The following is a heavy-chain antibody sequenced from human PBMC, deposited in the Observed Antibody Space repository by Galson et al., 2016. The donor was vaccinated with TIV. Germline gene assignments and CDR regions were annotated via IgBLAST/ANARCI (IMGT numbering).Heavy chain of an antibody. Sequence: SVKVSCKASGGIFNRYAINWVRQAPGQGLEWMGKIIAILGTTNYAQKFQGRVTITADESTSTVYMELSSLRSEDTAVYYCARGTDYYGTVRFSYWCQGTLVTV. J-gene: IGHJ4*02. V-gene: IGHV1-69*11. CDR1: GGIFNRYA. CDR3: ARGTDYYGTVRFSY. D-gene: IGHD3-10*01. CDR2: IIAILGTT.